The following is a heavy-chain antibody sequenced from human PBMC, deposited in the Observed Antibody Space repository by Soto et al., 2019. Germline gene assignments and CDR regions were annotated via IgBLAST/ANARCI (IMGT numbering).Heavy chain of an antibody. CDR1: GDTFKNCV. CDR2: IIPLFGTT. Sequence: QVKVVQSGVEVRRPGSSVKVSCKASGDTFKNCVISWVRQAPGQGLEWMGGIIPLFGTTDFAQRFQGRLTITTDESTTTAYMELRRLISEDTATYYCAAELGFGKLSVVWGQGTTVSVSS. D-gene: IGHD3-10*01. J-gene: IGHJ6*02. CDR3: AAELGFGKLSVV. V-gene: IGHV1-69*01.